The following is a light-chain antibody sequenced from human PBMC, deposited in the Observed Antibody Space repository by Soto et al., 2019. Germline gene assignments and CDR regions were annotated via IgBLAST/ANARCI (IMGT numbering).Light chain of an antibody. Sequence: QSALTQSASVSGSPGQSITISCTGTSSDIGSYNYVSWYQQHPDKAPKLMIYDVTNRPSGVSDRFSGCKSGNTASLTISGLQAEDEADYYCNSYTSISTYVSGTGTKVTVL. J-gene: IGLJ1*01. CDR1: SSDIGSYNY. CDR2: DVT. CDR3: NSYTSISTYV. V-gene: IGLV2-14*03.